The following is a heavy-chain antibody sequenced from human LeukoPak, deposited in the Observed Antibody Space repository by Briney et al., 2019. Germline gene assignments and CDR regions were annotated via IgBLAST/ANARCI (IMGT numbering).Heavy chain of an antibody. D-gene: IGHD3-10*01. CDR3: ARRVSGSLYYFDY. Sequence: SETLSLTCAVSGGSISGSSYFWGWIRQPPGKGLEWIGYIYYSGSTDYNPSLKSRVTISVDTSKNQFSLRLSSVTAADTAVYYCARRVSGSLYYFDYWGQGTLVTVSS. J-gene: IGHJ4*02. CDR2: IYYSGST. CDR1: GGSISGSSYF. V-gene: IGHV4-61*05.